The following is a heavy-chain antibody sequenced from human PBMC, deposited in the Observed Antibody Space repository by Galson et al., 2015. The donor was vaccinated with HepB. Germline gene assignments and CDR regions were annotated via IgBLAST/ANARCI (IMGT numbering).Heavy chain of an antibody. J-gene: IGHJ4*02. CDR2: IRYDGSNK. CDR3: AKVRYYYDSSGYYSGQYFDY. D-gene: IGHD3-22*01. V-gene: IGHV3-30*02. Sequence: SLRLSCAASGFTFSSYGMHWVRQAPGKGLEWVAFIRYDGSNKYYADSVKGRFTISRDNSKNTLYLQMNSLRAEDTAVYYCAKVRYYYDSSGYYSGQYFDYWGQGTLVTVSS. CDR1: GFTFSSYG.